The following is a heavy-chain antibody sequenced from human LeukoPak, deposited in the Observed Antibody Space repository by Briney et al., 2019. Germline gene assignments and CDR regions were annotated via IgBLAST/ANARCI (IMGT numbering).Heavy chain of an antibody. CDR3: ARVRDYGDYFEFDY. CDR2: IKSDGSST. J-gene: IGHJ4*02. V-gene: IGHV3-74*01. Sequence: PSETLSLTCTVSGGSISSSSYYWGWIRQSPGKGLEWVSRIKSDGSSTSYADSVKGRFTITRDNAKKTLYLQMNSLRAEDTAVYYCARVRDYGDYFEFDYWGQGTLVTVSS. D-gene: IGHD4-17*01. CDR1: GGSISSSSYY.